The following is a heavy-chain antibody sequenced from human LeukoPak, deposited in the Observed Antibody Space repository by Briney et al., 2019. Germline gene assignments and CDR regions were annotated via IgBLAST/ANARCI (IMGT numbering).Heavy chain of an antibody. CDR1: GFTFSSYG. CDR2: ISYDGSNK. J-gene: IGHJ4*02. D-gene: IGHD3-9*01. V-gene: IGHV3-30*18. CDR3: AKGDYDILTGYHDH. Sequence: PGGSLRLSCAASGFTFSSYGMHWVRQAPGKGLEWVAVISYDGSNKYYADSVKGRFTISRDNSKNTLYLQMNSLRAEDTAVYYCAKGDYDILTGYHDHWGQGTLVTVSS.